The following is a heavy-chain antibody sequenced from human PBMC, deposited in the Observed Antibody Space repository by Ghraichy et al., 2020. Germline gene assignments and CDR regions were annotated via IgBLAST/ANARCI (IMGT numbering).Heavy chain of an antibody. V-gene: IGHV4-34*01. D-gene: IGHD3-10*01. J-gene: IGHJ3*02. CDR2: INHSGST. CDR1: GGSFSGYY. CDR3: ARVRSRLLTFVDI. Sequence: SETLSLTCAVYGGSFSGYYWSWIRQPPGKGLEWIGEINHSGSTNYNPSLKSRVTISVDTSKNQFSLKLSSVTAADTAVYYCARVRSRLLTFVDIWGQGTMVTVSS.